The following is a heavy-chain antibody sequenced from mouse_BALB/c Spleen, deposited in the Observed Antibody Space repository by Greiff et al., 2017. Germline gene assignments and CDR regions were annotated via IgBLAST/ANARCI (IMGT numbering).Heavy chain of an antibody. CDR3: ARAYYGNYGNAMDY. Sequence: EVQGVESGGGLVKPGGSLKLSCAASGFTFSSYAMSWVRQTPEKRLEWVASISSGGSTYYPDSVKGRFTISRDNARNILYLQMSSLRSEDTAMYYCARAYYGNYGNAMDYWGQGTSVTVSS. CDR2: ISSGGST. CDR1: GFTFSSYA. J-gene: IGHJ4*01. V-gene: IGHV5-6-5*01. D-gene: IGHD2-10*01.